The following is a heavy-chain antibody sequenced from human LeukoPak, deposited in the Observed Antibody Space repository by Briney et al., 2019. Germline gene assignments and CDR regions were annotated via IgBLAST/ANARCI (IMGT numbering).Heavy chain of an antibody. CDR1: GRTIRNYW. CDR3: ARETTVSRECYFDL. Sequence: GGSLRLSCALSGRTIRNYWLHWVRKAPGKGLVWVSRMNDDGSGISYAGSVKGRFTISRDHAKNTLYLQMNSLSAEDTAVYYCARETTVSRECYFDLWGRGTLVTVAS. D-gene: IGHD4-17*01. CDR2: MNDDGSGI. J-gene: IGHJ2*01. V-gene: IGHV3-74*01.